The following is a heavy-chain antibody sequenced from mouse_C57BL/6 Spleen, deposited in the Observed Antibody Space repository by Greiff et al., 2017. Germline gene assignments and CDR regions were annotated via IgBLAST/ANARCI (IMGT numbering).Heavy chain of an antibody. CDR1: GYTFTDYE. V-gene: IGHV1-15*01. J-gene: IGHJ2*01. D-gene: IGHD1-1*01. Sequence: QVQLHQSGAELVRPGASVTLSCKASGYTFTDYEMHWVKQTPVHGLEWIGAIDPETGGTAYNQKFKGKAILTADKSSSTAYMELRSLTSEDSAVYYCTRWEIYYYGSSPYYFDYWGQGTTLTVSS. CDR3: TRWEIYYYGSSPYYFDY. CDR2: IDPETGGT.